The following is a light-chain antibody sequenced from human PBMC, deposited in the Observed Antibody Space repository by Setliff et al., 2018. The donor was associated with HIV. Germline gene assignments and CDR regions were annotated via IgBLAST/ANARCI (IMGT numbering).Light chain of an antibody. Sequence: QSALTQPRSVSGSPGQSVTISCTGPSSDVGNYNSVSWYQHHPGKAPKLMIYDVTKRPSGVPDRFSGSKSGNTASLTISGLQAEDEADYYCSSYTCSSSYVFGAGTKVTVL. V-gene: IGLV2-11*01. CDR3: SSYTCSSSYV. CDR1: SSDVGNYNS. CDR2: DVT. J-gene: IGLJ1*01.